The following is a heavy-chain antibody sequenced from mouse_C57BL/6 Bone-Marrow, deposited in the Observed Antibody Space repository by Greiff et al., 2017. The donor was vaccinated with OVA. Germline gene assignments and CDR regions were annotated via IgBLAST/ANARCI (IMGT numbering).Heavy chain of an antibody. J-gene: IGHJ3*01. D-gene: IGHD2-4*01. CDR3: ARYDYDEGPWFAC. V-gene: IGHV1-39*01. CDR1: GYSFTDYN. Sequence: EVKLMESGPELVKPGASVKISCKASGYSFTDYNMNWVKQSNGKSLEWIGVINPNYGTTSYNQKFKGKATLTVDQSSSTAYMQLNSLTSEDSAVYDCARYDYDEGPWFACWGQGTLVTVSA. CDR2: INPNYGTT.